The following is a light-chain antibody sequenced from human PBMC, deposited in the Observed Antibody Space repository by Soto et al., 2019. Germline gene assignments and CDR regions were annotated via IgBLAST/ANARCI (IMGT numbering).Light chain of an antibody. CDR1: QTISVW. Sequence: DIQLIQAPSTLSASVGDRVTITCRAGQTISVWLAWYQQNPGKAPMLLIYKASTLKSGVPPRFSGSGSGTEFTLTISSLQPDNFATYYCQQYNSYSFGQGTKVDIK. V-gene: IGKV1-5*03. CDR3: QQYNSYS. J-gene: IGKJ1*01. CDR2: KAS.